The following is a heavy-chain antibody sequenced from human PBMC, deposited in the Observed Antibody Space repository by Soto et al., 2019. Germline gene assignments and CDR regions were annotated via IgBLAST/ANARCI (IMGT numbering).Heavy chain of an antibody. CDR1: GGSISSGGYY. Sequence: QVQLQESGPGLVKPSQTLSLTCTVSGGSISSGGYYWSWIRQHPGKGLEWIGYIYYSGSTYYNPSRKSRVTISVDTSKNQFSLKLSSVTAADTAVYYCAREDSSSGYYPTKGFDYWGQGTLVTVSS. D-gene: IGHD3-22*01. J-gene: IGHJ4*02. CDR3: AREDSSSGYYPTKGFDY. CDR2: IYYSGST. V-gene: IGHV4-31*03.